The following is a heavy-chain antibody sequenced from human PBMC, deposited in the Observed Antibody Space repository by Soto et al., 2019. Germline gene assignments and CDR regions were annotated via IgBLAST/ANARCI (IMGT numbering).Heavy chain of an antibody. CDR3: ARDGKDSGSGYANGGFDP. Sequence: EVQLLESGGGLVQPGGSLRLSCAASGLPFSNYALAWVGRAQGRGLEWVSAIRGSVSSTYYADSVKGRFTISRDNSRNTLYLQMNSLRADDTALYYCARDGKDSGSGYANGGFDPWGQGTLVTVSS. CDR2: IRGSVSST. D-gene: IGHD2-8*01. J-gene: IGHJ5*02. V-gene: IGHV3-23*01. CDR1: GLPFSNYA.